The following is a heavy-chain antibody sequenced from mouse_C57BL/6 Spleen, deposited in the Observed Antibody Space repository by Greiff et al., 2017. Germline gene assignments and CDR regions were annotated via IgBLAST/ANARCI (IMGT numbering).Heavy chain of an antibody. Sequence: VQLQQSGAELVRPGTSVKVSCKASGYAFTNYLIEWVKQRPGQGLEWIGVINPGSGGTNYNEKFKGKATLTADKSSSTAYMQLSSLTSEDSAVYFCARSGLYGPRPFDYWGQGTTDHSLL. CDR1: GYAFTNYL. CDR2: INPGSGGT. CDR3: ARSGLYGPRPFDY. V-gene: IGHV1-54*01. D-gene: IGHD1-1*02. J-gene: IGHJ2*01.